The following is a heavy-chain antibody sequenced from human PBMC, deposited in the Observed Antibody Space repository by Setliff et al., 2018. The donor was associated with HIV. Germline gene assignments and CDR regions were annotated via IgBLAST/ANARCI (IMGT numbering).Heavy chain of an antibody. V-gene: IGHV3-48*04. Sequence: PGGSLRLSCVGSGFTFNGYAMNWVRQAPGKGLEWVSYISSSSSSIYYGDSVKGRFTISRDNAKTSLSLQMKSLTAEDTAVYYCARDPGNGAVDYWGQGTLVTVSS. CDR2: ISSSSSSI. CDR1: GFTFNGYA. CDR3: ARDPGNGAVDY. J-gene: IGHJ4*02.